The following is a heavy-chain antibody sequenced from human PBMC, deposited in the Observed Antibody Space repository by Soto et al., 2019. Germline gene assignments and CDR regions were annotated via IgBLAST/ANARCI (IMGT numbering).Heavy chain of an antibody. V-gene: IGHV3-21*01. Sequence: EVQLVQSGGGLVKPGGSLRLSCEASGFTFSSYDMNWVRQAPGKGLEWVSSITTSSSYIYYGDSLRGRLTISRDNAKDSLFLQMRSLSAEDTAVYYCLRAGTAPMPRHHWFDSWGQGTLVTVSS. CDR3: LRAGTAPMPRHHWFDS. D-gene: IGHD1-1*01. J-gene: IGHJ5*01. CDR2: ITTSSSYI. CDR1: GFTFSSYD.